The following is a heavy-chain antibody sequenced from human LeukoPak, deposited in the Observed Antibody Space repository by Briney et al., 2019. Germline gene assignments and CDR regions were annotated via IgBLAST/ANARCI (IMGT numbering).Heavy chain of an antibody. V-gene: IGHV3-64*01. CDR2: IASNGGSK. J-gene: IGHJ4*02. Sequence: GGSLRLSCAASGFSFSTYTMRWVRQAPGKGLEYVSGIASNGGSKDYANSVKGRFTISRDNFKNTVYLQMGSLRAEDMAVYYCAXXYCTTNNCYNWGLGYWGQGTLVTVSS. CDR3: AXXYCTTNNCYNWGLGY. CDR1: GFSFSTYT. D-gene: IGHD2-2*02.